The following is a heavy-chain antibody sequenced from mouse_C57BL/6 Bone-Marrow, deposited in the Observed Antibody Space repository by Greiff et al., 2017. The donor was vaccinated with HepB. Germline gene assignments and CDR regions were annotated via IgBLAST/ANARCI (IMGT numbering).Heavy chain of an antibody. CDR3: TTAGYDGGYYFDY. D-gene: IGHD2-2*01. V-gene: IGHV14-1*01. Sequence: VQLQQSGAELVRPGASVKLSCTASGFNIKDYYMHWVKQRPEQGLEWIGRIDPEDGDTEYAPKFQGKATMTADTSSNTAYLQLRSLTSEDTAVYYCTTAGYDGGYYFDYGGQGTTLTVSS. CDR2: IDPEDGDT. J-gene: IGHJ2*01. CDR1: GFNIKDYY.